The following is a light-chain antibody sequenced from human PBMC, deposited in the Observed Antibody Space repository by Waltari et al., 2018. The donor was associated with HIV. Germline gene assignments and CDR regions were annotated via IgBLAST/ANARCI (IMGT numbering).Light chain of an antibody. CDR3: QSADSSGTYPWV. CDR2: KDR. J-gene: IGLJ3*02. CDR1: ALPKKY. V-gene: IGLV3-25*03. Sequence: SYELTQPPSVSVSPGQPARITCSGDALPKKYAYWYQQKPGQAPGLGIYKDRERPSGIPERFSGSSSGTTVTLTISGVQAEDEADYYCQSADSSGTYPWVFGGGTKLTVL.